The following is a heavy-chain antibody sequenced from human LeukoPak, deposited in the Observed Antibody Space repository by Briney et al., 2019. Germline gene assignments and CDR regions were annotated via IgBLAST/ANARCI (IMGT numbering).Heavy chain of an antibody. V-gene: IGHV1-18*01. CDR1: GYSFTTYV. J-gene: IGHJ4*02. CDR2: INANNGNT. Sequence: ASVKVSRKTSGYSFTTYVISWVRQAPGQGLEWMGWINANNGNTKYAQKFQGRVTMATDTSTTTAYMELRGLRSDDTAVYYCARDGYFDYWGQGTLVIVSS. CDR3: ARDGYFDY.